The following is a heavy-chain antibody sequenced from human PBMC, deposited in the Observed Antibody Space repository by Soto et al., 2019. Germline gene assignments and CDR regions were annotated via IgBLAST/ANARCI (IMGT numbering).Heavy chain of an antibody. Sequence: PSETLSLTCTVSGDSITSGVHYWSWIRQLPGKGLEWIGYIFYSGPTYYNPSLKSRVAISVDTSKNQFSLKLNSVTAADTAVYYCARETYGDYVGYFDPWGQGIQVTVSS. D-gene: IGHD4-17*01. CDR1: GDSITSGVHY. CDR3: ARETYGDYVGYFDP. J-gene: IGHJ5*02. CDR2: IFYSGPT. V-gene: IGHV4-31*03.